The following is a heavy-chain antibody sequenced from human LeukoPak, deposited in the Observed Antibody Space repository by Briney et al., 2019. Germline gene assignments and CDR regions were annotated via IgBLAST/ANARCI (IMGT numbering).Heavy chain of an antibody. J-gene: IGHJ4*02. D-gene: IGHD3-10*01. CDR3: ARSNYYGFDY. CDR1: GFTVSSNC. Sequence: PGGSLRLSCAASGFTVSSNCMSWVRQAPGKGLEWVSVIYSGGTTYYADSVKGRFTISRDNSKNTLYVQMNSLRAEDTAVYYCARSNYYGFDYWGQGTLVTVSS. CDR2: IYSGGTT. V-gene: IGHV3-66*01.